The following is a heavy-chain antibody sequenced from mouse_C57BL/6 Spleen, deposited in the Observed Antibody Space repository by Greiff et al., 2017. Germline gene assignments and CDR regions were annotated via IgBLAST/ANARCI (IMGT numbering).Heavy chain of an antibody. D-gene: IGHD2-5*01. Sequence: VHLVESGAELARPGASVKLSCKASGYTFTSYGISWVKQRTGQGLEWIGEIYPRSGNTYYNEKFKGKATLTADKSSSTAYMELRSLTSEDSAVYFCARYYSNLLDYWGQGTTLTVSS. V-gene: IGHV1-81*01. CDR2: IYPRSGNT. CDR3: ARYYSNLLDY. CDR1: GYTFTSYG. J-gene: IGHJ2*01.